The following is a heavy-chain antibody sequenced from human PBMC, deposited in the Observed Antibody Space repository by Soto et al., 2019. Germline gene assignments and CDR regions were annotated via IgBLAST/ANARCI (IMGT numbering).Heavy chain of an antibody. D-gene: IGHD3-3*01. V-gene: IGHV1-69*06. CDR1: GGTFSSYA. Sequence: QVQLVQSGAEVKKPGSSVKVSCKASGGTFSSYAISWVRQAPGQGLEWMGGIIPIFGTANYAQKFQGRVTITADKSTSTAYMELSSLRSEDTAVYYCARDNPFGVTNAPRYYYYGMDVWGQGTTVTVSS. CDR3: ARDNPFGVTNAPRYYYYGMDV. CDR2: IIPIFGTA. J-gene: IGHJ6*02.